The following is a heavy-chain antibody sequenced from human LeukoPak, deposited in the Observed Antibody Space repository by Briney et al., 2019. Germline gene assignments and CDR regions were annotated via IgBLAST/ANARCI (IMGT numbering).Heavy chain of an antibody. Sequence: GGSLRLSCSAAGFIFSSYAMIWFGQAAGREREGVSAISGSDGSTYYVDAVKGRFNISRDNSKKTLYLKINSLRTEDTAVYYCAKGGHFEMATTWPFDYWGQGTLVTVSS. CDR1: GFIFSSYA. D-gene: IGHD5-24*01. V-gene: IGHV3-23*01. CDR3: AKGGHFEMATTWPFDY. CDR2: ISGSDGST. J-gene: IGHJ4*02.